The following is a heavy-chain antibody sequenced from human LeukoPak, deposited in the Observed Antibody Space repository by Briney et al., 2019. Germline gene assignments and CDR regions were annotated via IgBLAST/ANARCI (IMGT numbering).Heavy chain of an antibody. V-gene: IGHV3-30*02. J-gene: IGHJ4*02. Sequence: GGSLRLSCAASGFTFSSYGMYWVRQAPGKGLEWVAFIQYDGSNKYYADSVKGRFTISRDNSKNTVYLQMNSLRAEDTAVYYCAKAWIVAAVDYWGQGTLVTVST. CDR2: IQYDGSNK. CDR3: AKAWIVAAVDY. CDR1: GFTFSSYG. D-gene: IGHD1-26*01.